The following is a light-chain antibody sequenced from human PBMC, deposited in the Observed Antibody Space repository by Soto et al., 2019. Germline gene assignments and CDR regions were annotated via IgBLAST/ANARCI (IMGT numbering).Light chain of an antibody. J-gene: IGKJ1*01. V-gene: IGKV1-5*01. CDR1: QSISSW. Sequence: DIQMTQSPSTLSASVGDSVTITCRPSQSISSWLAWYQQKPGKAPKLLIYAASTLQSGVPSRFSGSGSGTDFTLTISCLQSEDFATYYCQQYYSYPPTFGQGTKVDVK. CDR2: AAS. CDR3: QQYYSYPPT.